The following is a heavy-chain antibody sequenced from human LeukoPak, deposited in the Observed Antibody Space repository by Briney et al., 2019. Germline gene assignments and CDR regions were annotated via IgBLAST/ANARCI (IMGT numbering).Heavy chain of an antibody. Sequence: ASVKVSCKASGGTFSSYAISWLRQAPGQGLEWMGGIIPIFGIANYAQKFQGRVTITADKSTSTAYMELSSLRSEDTAVYYCARDQRDIVVDNWGQGTLVTVSS. CDR1: GGTFSSYA. CDR3: ARDQRDIVVDN. J-gene: IGHJ4*02. CDR2: IIPIFGIA. V-gene: IGHV1-69*10. D-gene: IGHD2-15*01.